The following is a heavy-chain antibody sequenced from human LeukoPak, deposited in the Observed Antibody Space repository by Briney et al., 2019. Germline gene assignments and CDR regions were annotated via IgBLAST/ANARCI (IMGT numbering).Heavy chain of an antibody. V-gene: IGHV3-7*01. CDR2: IKEDGSEK. Sequence: PGGSLRLSCAASGFTFSNYWMTWVRQAPGKGLEWVANIKEDGSEKNYVDSVKGRFTISRDNAKNSLYLQMNSLRAEDSAVYFCAKTWKTYRYMEYWGQGTLVTVSS. D-gene: IGHD3-16*02. CDR3: AKTWKTYRYMEY. CDR1: GFTFSNYW. J-gene: IGHJ4*02.